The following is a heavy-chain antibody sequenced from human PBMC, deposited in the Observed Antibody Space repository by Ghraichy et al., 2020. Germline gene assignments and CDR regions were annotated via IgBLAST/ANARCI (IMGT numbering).Heavy chain of an antibody. CDR2: IFHSGST. J-gene: IGHJ3*01. V-gene: IGHV4-4*07. CDR3: ATTWADHYDAFDL. CDR1: GCSISNYN. Sequence: SETLSLTCTVSGCSISNYNWNWIRQPAGKGLEWIGRIFHSGSTNYNPSLKSRVTMSLDTTRKQIPVKLTSVTAADTAVYYCATTWADHYDAFDLWGPGTRVTVSS.